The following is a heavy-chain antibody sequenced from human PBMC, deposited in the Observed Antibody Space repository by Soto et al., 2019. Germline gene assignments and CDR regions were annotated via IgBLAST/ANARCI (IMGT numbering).Heavy chain of an antibody. CDR2: ISGSGGST. Sequence: ESLRLSCVASGFTFSSYAMSWVRQAPGKGLEWVSAISGSGGSTYYADSVKGRFTISRDNSKNTLYLQMNSLRAEDTAVYYCAKRGYSGYEIDYWGQGTLVTVSS. D-gene: IGHD5-12*01. CDR1: GFTFSSYA. V-gene: IGHV3-23*01. CDR3: AKRGYSGYEIDY. J-gene: IGHJ4*02.